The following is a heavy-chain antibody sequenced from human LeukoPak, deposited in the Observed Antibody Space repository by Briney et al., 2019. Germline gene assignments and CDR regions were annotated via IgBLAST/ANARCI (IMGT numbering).Heavy chain of an antibody. Sequence: PSETLSLTCTVSGGSISSGDYYWSWIRQPPGKGLEWIGYIYYSGSTYYNPSLKSRVTISVDTSKNQFSLKLSSVTAADTAVYYCARGGSPRRDRPYWYFDLWGRGTLVTVSS. CDR2: IYYSGST. J-gene: IGHJ2*01. CDR1: GGSISSGDYY. D-gene: IGHD3-10*01. CDR3: ARGGSPRRDRPYWYFDL. V-gene: IGHV4-30-4*01.